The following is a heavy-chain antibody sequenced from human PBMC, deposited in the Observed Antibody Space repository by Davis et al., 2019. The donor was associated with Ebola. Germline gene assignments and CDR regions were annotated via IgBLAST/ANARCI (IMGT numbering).Heavy chain of an antibody. CDR1: GCPIGSYY. J-gene: IGHJ4*02. CDR2: IYYSGST. CDR3: AKERSKGYSYGTGDY. D-gene: IGHD5-18*01. V-gene: IGHV4-59*01. Sequence: MPSETLSLTFVVSGCPIGSYYWSWIRQPPGKGLEWIGYIYYSGSTNYNPSLKSRVTISVDTSKNQFSVKLNSVTAADTAVYYCAKERSKGYSYGTGDYWGQGTLVTVSS.